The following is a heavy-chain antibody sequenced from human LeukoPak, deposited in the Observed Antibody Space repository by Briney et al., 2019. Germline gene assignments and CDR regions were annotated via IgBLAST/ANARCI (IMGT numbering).Heavy chain of an antibody. CDR2: ISYDANTK. J-gene: IGHJ4*02. V-gene: IGHV3-30*18. CDR1: GFTFSSDG. D-gene: IGHD6-13*01. CDR3: AKDRASSWSLDY. Sequence: GRSLRLSCAASGFTFSSDGMHWVRQAPGKGLEGLTFISYDANTKYYSDSVRGRFTVSRDNSKNTMYLQMNSLRPEDTAMYYCAKDRASSWSLDYWGQGNLVTVSS.